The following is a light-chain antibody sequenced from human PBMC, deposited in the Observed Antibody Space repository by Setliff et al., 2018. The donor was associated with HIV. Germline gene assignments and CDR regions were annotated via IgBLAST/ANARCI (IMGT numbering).Light chain of an antibody. CDR3: QSYDINNHVI. CDR1: SGSIASNY. CDR2: EDN. Sequence: NFMLTQPHSVSEAPGKTVTISCTRSSGSIASNYVQWYQQRPGSSPTTVMYEDNQRPSGVPDRFSASIDSSSNSASLTISGLKTEDEADYYCQSYDINNHVIFGGGTKVTVL. V-gene: IGLV6-57*01. J-gene: IGLJ2*01.